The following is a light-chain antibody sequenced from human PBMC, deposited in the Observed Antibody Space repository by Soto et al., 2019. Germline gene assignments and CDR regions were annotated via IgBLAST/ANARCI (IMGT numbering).Light chain of an antibody. Sequence: AIQMTQSPSSLSASVGDTVTITCRASQGIRNELGCYQQRPGRAPKLLIYSASTLTSGVPSRFSGSGSGTDFTLTITRLQPEDFATYCLLQDYKYPYTFGQGTKLDIK. V-gene: IGKV1-6*01. J-gene: IGKJ2*01. CDR2: SAS. CDR1: QGIRNE. CDR3: LQDYKYPYT.